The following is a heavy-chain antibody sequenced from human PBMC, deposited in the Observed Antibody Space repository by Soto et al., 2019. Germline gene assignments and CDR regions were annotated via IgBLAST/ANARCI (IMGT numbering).Heavy chain of an antibody. CDR2: IYYSGTN. Sequence: PSETLSLTCTVSGGSISSGGYYWSWIRQHPGKGLEWIGYIYYSGTNNYNPSLKSRVTISIDKSNNQFSLNLRSVTAADTAVYYCARGPSTDAYLDYWGQGTLVTVSS. CDR3: ARGPSTDAYLDY. V-gene: IGHV4-31*03. CDR1: GGSISSGGYY. J-gene: IGHJ4*02.